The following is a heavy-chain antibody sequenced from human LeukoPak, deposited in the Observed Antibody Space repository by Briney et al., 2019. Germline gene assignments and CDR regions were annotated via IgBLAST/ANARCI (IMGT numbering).Heavy chain of an antibody. CDR2: ISYDGSNK. V-gene: IGHV3-30*18. CDR1: GFTFSSYD. CDR3: AKDFESVVPYYGSGTDY. Sequence: GGSLRLSCAASGFTFSSYDMSWIRQAPGKGLEWVAVISYDGSNKYYAGSVKGRFTISRDNSKNTLYLQMNSLRAEDTAVYYCAKDFESVVPYYGSGTDYWGQGTLVTVSS. D-gene: IGHD3-10*01. J-gene: IGHJ4*02.